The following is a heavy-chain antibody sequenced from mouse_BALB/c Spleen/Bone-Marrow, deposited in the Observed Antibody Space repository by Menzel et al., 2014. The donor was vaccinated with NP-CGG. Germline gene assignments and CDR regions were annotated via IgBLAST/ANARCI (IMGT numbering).Heavy chain of an antibody. CDR3: ARHAEVRRDAMDY. D-gene: IGHD2-14*01. CDR2: ISNGGGST. CDR1: GSTFSDYY. J-gene: IGHJ4*01. V-gene: IGHV5-12*02. Sequence: EVKLVESGGGLVQPGGSLKLSCATSGSTFSDYYMYWVRQTPEKRLEWVAYISNGGGSTYYPDTVKGRFTISRDNAKNTLYRQMSRLKSEDTAMYYCARHAEVRRDAMDYWGQGTSVTVSS.